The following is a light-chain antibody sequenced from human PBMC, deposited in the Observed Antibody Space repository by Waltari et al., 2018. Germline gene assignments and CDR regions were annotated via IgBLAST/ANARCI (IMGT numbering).Light chain of an antibody. J-gene: IGLJ3*02. V-gene: IGLV2-14*01. CDR3: SSFTYTTTLV. Sequence: QSALTQPASVSGSLGQSITISCTGTSRDVGGYGQVSWYQQHPGKAPELIIYEVSKRTSGVSDRFSGSKSGNTASLTISGLQADDEADFYCSSFTYTTTLVFGGGTKLTVL. CDR1: SRDVGGYGQ. CDR2: EVS.